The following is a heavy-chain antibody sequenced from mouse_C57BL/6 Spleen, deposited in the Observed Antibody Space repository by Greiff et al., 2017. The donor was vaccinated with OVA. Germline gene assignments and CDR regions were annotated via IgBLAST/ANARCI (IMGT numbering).Heavy chain of an antibody. Sequence: EVQRVESGGGLVQPKGSLKLSCAASGFTFNTYAMNWVRQAPGKGLEWVARIRSKGNNYATSYADSVKDRFTISRDESESMLYLQMNNMKTEDTAMYYCVRRGRYFDVWGTGTTVTVSS. CDR2: IRSKGNNYAT. CDR3: VRRGRYFDV. CDR1: GFTFNTYA. J-gene: IGHJ1*03. V-gene: IGHV10-1*01. D-gene: IGHD3-1*01.